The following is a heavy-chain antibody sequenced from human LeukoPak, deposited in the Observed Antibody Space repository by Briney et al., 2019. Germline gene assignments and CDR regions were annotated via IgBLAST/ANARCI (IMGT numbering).Heavy chain of an antibody. D-gene: IGHD6-19*01. V-gene: IGHV3-74*01. CDR2: IISDGSST. J-gene: IGHJ4*02. Sequence: PGGSLRPSWAPYGFSFNSYWMHWVRQPPGRGRGWVSLIISDGSSTSYADSVKGRFTISRDNAKNTLYLQMNSLRAEDTAVYYCARDTYTSGWYDYWGQGTLVTVSS. CDR3: ARDTYTSGWYDY. CDR1: GFSFNSYW.